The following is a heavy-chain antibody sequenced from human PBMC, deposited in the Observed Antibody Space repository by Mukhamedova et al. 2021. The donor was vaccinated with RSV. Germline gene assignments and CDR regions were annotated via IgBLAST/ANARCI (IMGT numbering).Heavy chain of an antibody. Sequence: ITNSGQATEYADSVKGRFTISRDNSMNTLFLQMTSMRADDTAVYYCAKGGETSNYYFHGLDVWGQGTTVTVSS. D-gene: IGHD4/OR15-4a*01. CDR2: ITNSGQAT. CDR3: AKGGETSNYYFHGLDV. J-gene: IGHJ6*02. V-gene: IGHV3-23*01.